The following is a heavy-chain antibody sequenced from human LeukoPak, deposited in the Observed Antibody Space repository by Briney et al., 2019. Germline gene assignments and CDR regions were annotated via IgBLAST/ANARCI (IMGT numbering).Heavy chain of an antibody. V-gene: IGHV3-23*01. J-gene: IGHJ6*02. D-gene: IGHD2-2*01. Sequence: PGGSLRLSCAASGFTFSSYAMSWVRQAPGKGLEWVSAISGSSTTFYADSVKGRFTISRDNSMDTLFLQMNSLRAEDTAVYYCAKGMEWVVVPAALDVWGQGTTVTVSS. CDR3: AKGMEWVVVPAALDV. CDR2: ISGSSTT. CDR1: GFTFSSYA.